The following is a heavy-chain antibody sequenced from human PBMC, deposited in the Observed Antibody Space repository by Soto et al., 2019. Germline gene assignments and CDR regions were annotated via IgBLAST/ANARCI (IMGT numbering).Heavy chain of an antibody. CDR3: ATGGYWSSTSCYNLFDY. J-gene: IGHJ4*02. V-gene: IGHV5-51*01. D-gene: IGHD2-2*02. CDR1: GYSFTTYW. CDR2: IYPGDSDT. Sequence: GASLKISCKGSGYSFTTYWIGWVRQMPGKGLEWMGVIYPGDSDTRYSPSFQCQVTISADKSISTAYLQWSSLKASDTAMYYCATGGYWSSTSCYNLFDYWGQGTLVTVSS.